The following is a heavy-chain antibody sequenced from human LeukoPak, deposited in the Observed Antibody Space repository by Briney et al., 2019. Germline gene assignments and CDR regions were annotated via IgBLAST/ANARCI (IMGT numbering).Heavy chain of an antibody. D-gene: IGHD3-22*01. V-gene: IGHV4-61*02. J-gene: IGHJ3*02. CDR1: GGSISSGSYY. CDR3: ARHDDSSGYYLSYAFDI. Sequence: PSQTLSLTCTVSGGSISSGSYYWSWIRQPAGKGLEWIGRIYTSGGTNYNPSLKSRVTISVDTSKNQFSLKLSSVTAADTAVYYCARHDDSSGYYLSYAFDIWGQGTMVTVSS. CDR2: IYTSGGT.